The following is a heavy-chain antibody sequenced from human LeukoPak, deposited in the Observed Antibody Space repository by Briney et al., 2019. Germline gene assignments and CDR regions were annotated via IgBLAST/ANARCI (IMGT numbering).Heavy chain of an antibody. CDR3: ARSRYCTNGVCYAPPYYHYGMDV. CDR1: GFTFSSYA. Sequence: PGGSLRLSCAASGFTFSSYAMHWVRQAPGKGLEWVAVISYDGSNKYYADSVKGRFTISRDNSKNTLYLQMNSLRAEDTAVYYCARSRYCTNGVCYAPPYYHYGMDVWGQGTTVTVSS. CDR2: ISYDGSNK. J-gene: IGHJ6*02. V-gene: IGHV3-30-3*01. D-gene: IGHD2-8*01.